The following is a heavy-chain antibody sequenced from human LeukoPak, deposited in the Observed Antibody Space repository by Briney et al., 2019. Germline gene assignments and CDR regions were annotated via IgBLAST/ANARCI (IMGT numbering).Heavy chain of an antibody. V-gene: IGHV3-74*01. J-gene: IGHJ4*02. CDR3: ARISYDSSGYYDY. CDR1: GFTFSSYY. D-gene: IGHD3-22*01. CDR2: IDSDGNIT. Sequence: GGSLRLSCAASGFTFSSYYIHCVRQAPGKGLVWVSRIDSDGNITPYADSVKGRFTISRDNTKNTLYLQMNSLRAEDTAVYYCARISYDSSGYYDYWGQGTLVSVSS.